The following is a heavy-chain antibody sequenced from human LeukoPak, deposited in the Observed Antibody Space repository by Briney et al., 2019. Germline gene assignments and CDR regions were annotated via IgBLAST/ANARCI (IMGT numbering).Heavy chain of an antibody. CDR3: ARGDSVRGDYGDYNLLSFDP. V-gene: IGHV4-61*01. CDR1: GGSVSSGSYY. CDR2: IYYSGST. J-gene: IGHJ5*02. D-gene: IGHD4-17*01. Sequence: SETLSLTCTVSGGSVSSGSYYWSWIRQPPGKGLEWIRYIYYSGSTNYNPSLKSRVTISVDTSKNQFSLKLSSVTAADTAVYYCARGDSVRGDYGDYNLLSFDPWGQGTLVTVSS.